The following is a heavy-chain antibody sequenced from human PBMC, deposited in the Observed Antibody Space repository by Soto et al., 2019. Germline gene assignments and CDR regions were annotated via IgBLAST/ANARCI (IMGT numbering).Heavy chain of an antibody. CDR3: ARHRKYYDILTGYYIPSHMDV. CDR1: GASISDSSYF. CDR2: IYYSGIT. J-gene: IGHJ6*02. Sequence: QLQLQESGPGLVKPSETLSLTCTVSGASISDSSYFWGWIRQPPGKGLECIGSIYYSGITHYNPSLQSRVTISVDTSKNQFSLKLSSVTAADTAVYYCARHRKYYDILTGYYIPSHMDVWGQGTTVTVSS. V-gene: IGHV4-39*01. D-gene: IGHD3-9*01.